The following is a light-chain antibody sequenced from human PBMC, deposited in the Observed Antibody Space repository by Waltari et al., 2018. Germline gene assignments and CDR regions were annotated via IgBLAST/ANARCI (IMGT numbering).Light chain of an antibody. CDR3: QQYDSIVLT. V-gene: IGKV3-20*01. CDR1: QSVSNNF. Sequence: EIVLTQSPGTLSLSPGERATLSGRASQSVSNNFFNWYQQQPGQAPRLLIYGASSRATGIPDRFSGSGSGTDFTLTISRLEPEDFAVYYCQQYDSIVLTFGGGTKVEI. J-gene: IGKJ4*01. CDR2: GAS.